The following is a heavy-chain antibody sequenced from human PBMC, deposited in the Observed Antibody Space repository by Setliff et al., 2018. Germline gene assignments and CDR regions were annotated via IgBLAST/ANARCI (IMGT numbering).Heavy chain of an antibody. J-gene: IGHJ3*02. CDR1: GFTFSTWA. Sequence: PGGSLRLYCAVAGFTFSTWAMSWVRQSPGKGLVWVARINGDGSSASYADSVEGRFTISRDNAKNTVYLQMNSLGVDDTAVYYCARDWGAAGSTNAFDIWGQGTMVTVSS. V-gene: IGHV3-74*01. D-gene: IGHD6-25*01. CDR3: ARDWGAAGSTNAFDI. CDR2: INGDGSSA.